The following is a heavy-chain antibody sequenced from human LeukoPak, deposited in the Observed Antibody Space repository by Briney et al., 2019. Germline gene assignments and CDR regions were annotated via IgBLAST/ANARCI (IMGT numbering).Heavy chain of an antibody. D-gene: IGHD3-9*01. Sequence: SSETLSLTCTVSGGSISSYYWSWIRQPPGKGLEWIGYIYYSGSTNYNPSLKSRVTISVKTSKNQFSLKLRSVTAADTAVYYCARVTGYTIEDYFDYWGQGTLVTVSS. CDR1: GGSISSYY. V-gene: IGHV4-59*01. CDR3: ARVTGYTIEDYFDY. J-gene: IGHJ4*02. CDR2: IYYSGST.